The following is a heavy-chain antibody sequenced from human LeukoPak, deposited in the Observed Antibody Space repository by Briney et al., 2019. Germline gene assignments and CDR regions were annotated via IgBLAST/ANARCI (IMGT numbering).Heavy chain of an antibody. CDR2: ISSSSSTI. CDR1: GFTLSSYS. V-gene: IGHV3-48*01. D-gene: IGHD5-12*01. CDR3: VRETGWLFDF. Sequence: GGSLRLSCAASGFTLSSYSMNWVRQAPGKGLEWVSYISSSSSTIYYADSVKGRFTISRENAKSSLYLQMKSLRAEDTAVYYCVRETGWLFDFWGQGTLVIVSS. J-gene: IGHJ4*02.